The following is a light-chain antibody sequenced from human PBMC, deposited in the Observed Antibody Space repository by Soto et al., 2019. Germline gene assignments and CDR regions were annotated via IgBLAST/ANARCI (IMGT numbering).Light chain of an antibody. CDR2: GNS. J-gene: IGLJ2*01. CDR1: SSNIGAGYD. V-gene: IGLV1-40*01. CDR3: QSYDSSLSGVV. Sequence: SVLTQPPSVSGAPGQRVTISCTGSSSNIGAGYDVHWYQHLPGTAPKLLIFGNSDRPSGVPDRFSGSKSGTSASLAITGLQADDEADYYCQSYDSSLSGVVFGGGTKLTVL.